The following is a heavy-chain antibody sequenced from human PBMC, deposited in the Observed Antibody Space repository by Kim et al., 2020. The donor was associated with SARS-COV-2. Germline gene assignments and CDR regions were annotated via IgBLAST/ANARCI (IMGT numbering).Heavy chain of an antibody. D-gene: IGHD3-10*01. J-gene: IGHJ4*02. Sequence: GGSLRLSCAASGFTFSSYSMNWVRQAPGKGLEWVSYISSSSSTIYYADSVKGRFTISRDNAKNSLYLQMNSLRDEDTAVYYCASSYYYGSGSYLLDYWGQGTLVTVSS. CDR1: GFTFSSYS. V-gene: IGHV3-48*02. CDR3: ASSYYYGSGSYLLDY. CDR2: ISSSSSTI.